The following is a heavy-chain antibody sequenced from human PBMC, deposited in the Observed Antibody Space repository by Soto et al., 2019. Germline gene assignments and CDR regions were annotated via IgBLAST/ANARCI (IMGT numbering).Heavy chain of an antibody. Sequence: GGSLRLSCAASGFNFSSYGMHWVRQAPGKGLEWVAVISYDGSNKYYADSVKGRFTISRDNSKNTLYLQMNSLRAEDTAVYYCAKNGALRFLEWLPNYGMDVWGQGTTVTVSS. J-gene: IGHJ6*02. CDR1: GFNFSSYG. CDR3: AKNGALRFLEWLPNYGMDV. V-gene: IGHV3-30*18. D-gene: IGHD3-3*01. CDR2: ISYDGSNK.